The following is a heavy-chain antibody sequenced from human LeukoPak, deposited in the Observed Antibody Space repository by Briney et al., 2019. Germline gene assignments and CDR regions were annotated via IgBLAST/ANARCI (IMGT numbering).Heavy chain of an antibody. CDR3: VREDRLGPFDY. CDR1: GDSVFSNNVA. J-gene: IGHJ4*02. CDR2: TYYRSKWFD. Sequence: SQTLSLTCAISGDSVFSNNVAWNWIRQSPSRGLEWLGRTYYRSKWFDEYPPSVRGRVTINPDTSKNQFSLQLNSVTPEDTAVYYCVREDRLGPFDYWGQGTLVTVSS. V-gene: IGHV6-1*01.